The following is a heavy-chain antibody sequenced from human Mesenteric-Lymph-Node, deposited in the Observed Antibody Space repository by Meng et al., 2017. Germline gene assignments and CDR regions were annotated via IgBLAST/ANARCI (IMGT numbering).Heavy chain of an antibody. Sequence: GGSLRLSCAASGFTFSNYAMHWVRQAPGKGLEWVAVISYDGSNKHYADSVKGRFSISRDNSKNTLYLQMNSLRPEDTAVYYCARPHYYDTRHYYYGMDVWGQGNMVTVSS. CDR1: GFTFSNYA. CDR3: ARPHYYDTRHYYYGMDV. CDR2: ISYDGSNK. D-gene: IGHD3-22*01. J-gene: IGHJ6*02. V-gene: IGHV3-30*04.